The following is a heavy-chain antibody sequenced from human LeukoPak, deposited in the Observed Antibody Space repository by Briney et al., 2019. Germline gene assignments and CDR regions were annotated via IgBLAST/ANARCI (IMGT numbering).Heavy chain of an antibody. V-gene: IGHV3-23*01. J-gene: IGHJ4*02. CDR2: ISGTGGST. D-gene: IGHD2/OR15-2a*01. CDR3: AKAILSGTFDY. CDR1: GFTFSSYA. Sequence: PGGSLRLSCAASGFTFSSYAMSWVRQAPGKGLEWVSAISGTGGSTYYADSVKGRFTISRDNSHNTLYLQMSSLKAGDTGTYYCAKAILSGTFDYWGQGTQVTVSS.